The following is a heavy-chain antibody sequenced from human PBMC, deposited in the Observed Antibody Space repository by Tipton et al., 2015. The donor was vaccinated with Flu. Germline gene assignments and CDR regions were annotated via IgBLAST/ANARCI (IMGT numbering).Heavy chain of an antibody. CDR2: ISAYNGNT. CDR1: GYTFTSYG. J-gene: IGHJ4*02. D-gene: IGHD3-3*01. V-gene: IGHV1-18*01. Sequence: QVQLVQSGAEVKKPGASVKVSCKASGYTFTSYGISWVRQAPGQGLEWMGWISAYNGNTNYAQKLQGRVNMTRDTSISTAYMELSRMRSDDTAVYYCARDKDYDFWSGYYTPNYYFDYWGQGTLVTVSS. CDR3: ARDKDYDFWSGYYTPNYYFDY.